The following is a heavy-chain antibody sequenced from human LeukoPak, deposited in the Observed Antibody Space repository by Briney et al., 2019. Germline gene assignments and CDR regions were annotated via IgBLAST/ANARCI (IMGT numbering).Heavy chain of an antibody. CDR1: GGSISSSSYY. CDR3: ARSRRYYYGSGSLDY. CDR2: INHGGST. D-gene: IGHD3-10*01. J-gene: IGHJ4*02. V-gene: IGHV4-39*07. Sequence: SETLSLTCTVSGGSISSSSYYWSWIRQPPGKGLEWIGEINHGGSTNYNPSLKSRVTISVDTSKNQFSLKLSSVTAADTAVYYCARSRRYYYGSGSLDYWGQGTLVTVSS.